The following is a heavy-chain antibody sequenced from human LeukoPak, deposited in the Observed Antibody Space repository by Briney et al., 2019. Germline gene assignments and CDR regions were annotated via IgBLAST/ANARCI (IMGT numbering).Heavy chain of an antibody. CDR3: ARGSGAAAVTEHFDY. D-gene: IGHD6-13*01. V-gene: IGHV1-3*01. CDR1: GYTFTSYT. CDR2: INAGNGNT. Sequence: ASVKVSCKASGYTFTSYTMHWVRQAPGQRLEWMGWINAGNGNTKYSQKFQGWVTMTRDTSISTAYMELSRLRSDDTAVYYCARGSGAAAVTEHFDYWGQGTLVTVSS. J-gene: IGHJ4*02.